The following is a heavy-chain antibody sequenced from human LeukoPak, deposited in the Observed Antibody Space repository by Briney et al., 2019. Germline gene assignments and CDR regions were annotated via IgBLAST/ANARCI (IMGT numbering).Heavy chain of an antibody. Sequence: GSSVKVSCKASGGTFNNYAINWVRQAPGQGLEWTGWIIPFLGTANYAQKLQGRITITADESTSTAYVELISLRSEDTAVYYCARSSYRSYYYDSSLEGPLLEYYFDYWGQGTLVTVSS. J-gene: IGHJ4*02. V-gene: IGHV1-69*11. D-gene: IGHD3-22*01. CDR3: ARSSYRSYYYDSSLEGPLLEYYFDY. CDR1: GGTFNNYA. CDR2: IIPFLGTA.